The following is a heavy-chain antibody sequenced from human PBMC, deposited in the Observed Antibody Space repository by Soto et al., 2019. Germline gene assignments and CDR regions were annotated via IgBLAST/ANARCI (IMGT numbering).Heavy chain of an antibody. CDR2: INAGSGNT. J-gene: IGHJ3*02. CDR3: AREQSGERRTMTGAFEI. V-gene: IGHV1-3*01. Sequence: QVQLVQSGAEVKKPGASVKVSCKASGYTFTSYAIHWVRQAPGPGLEWMGWINAGSGNTEYSQKFQGRVTITRDTAVSIAYLEVRNQRSEDTAQDYGAREQSGERRTMTGAFEIWGQGKMVT. CDR1: GYTFTSYA. D-gene: IGHD3-16*01.